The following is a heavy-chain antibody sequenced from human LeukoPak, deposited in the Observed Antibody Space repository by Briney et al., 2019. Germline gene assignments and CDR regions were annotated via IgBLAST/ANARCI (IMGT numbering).Heavy chain of an antibody. CDR1: GFTFSSYA. J-gene: IGHJ4*02. D-gene: IGHD1-26*01. V-gene: IGHV3-30-3*01. CDR2: ISYDGSDK. CDR3: ARDKYPGSGSYYTFDY. Sequence: PGGSLRLSCAASGFTFSSYAMHWVRQAPGKGLEWVAVISYDGSDKYYADSVKGRFTISRDNSKNTLYLQMNSLRAEDTAVYYCARDKYPGSGSYYTFDYWGQGTLVTVSS.